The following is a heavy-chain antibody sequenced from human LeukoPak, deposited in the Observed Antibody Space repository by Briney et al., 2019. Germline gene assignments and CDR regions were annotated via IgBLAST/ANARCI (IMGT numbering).Heavy chain of an antibody. CDR2: IIPIFGTA. CDR3: ARHTGSLYDFWSGYIDY. Sequence: SVKVSCKASGGTFSSYAISWVRQAPGQGLEWMGGIIPIFGTANYAQKFQGRVTITADKSTSTAYMELRSLRSDDTAVYYCARHTGSLYDFWSGYIDYWGQGTLVTVSS. CDR1: GGTFSSYA. D-gene: IGHD3-3*01. J-gene: IGHJ4*02. V-gene: IGHV1-69*06.